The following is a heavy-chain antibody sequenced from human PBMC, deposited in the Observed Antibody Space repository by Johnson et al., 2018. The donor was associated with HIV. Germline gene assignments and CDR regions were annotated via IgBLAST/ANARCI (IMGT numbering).Heavy chain of an antibody. J-gene: IGHJ3*02. CDR2: ISYDGSNK. V-gene: IGHV3-30-3*01. Sequence: QVQLVESGGGVVQPGRSLRLSCAASGFTFSSYAMHWVRQAPGKGLEWVAVISYDGSNKYYADSVKGRFTISRDNSKNTRYLQMNSLRAEDTAVYYCARDSTYSSSPLGAFDIWGQGTMVTVSS. D-gene: IGHD6-6*01. CDR3: ARDSTYSSSPLGAFDI. CDR1: GFTFSSYA.